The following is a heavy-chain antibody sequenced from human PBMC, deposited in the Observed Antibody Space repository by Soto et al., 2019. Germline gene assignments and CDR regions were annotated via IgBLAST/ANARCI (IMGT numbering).Heavy chain of an antibody. CDR2: VCYDGSP. Sequence: QLQLQESGPGLVKPSETLSLTCTISGASVSTSTYHWGWMRQPPGKGLEWIGTVCYDGSPYYNPSLKSRVTISVDTSMNQFSLKVTSVTAADTAVYYCARHGAAVLYYYGMDVWGQGTTVTVSS. CDR3: ARHGAAVLYYYGMDV. J-gene: IGHJ6*02. D-gene: IGHD6-13*01. CDR1: GASVSTSTYH. V-gene: IGHV4-39*01.